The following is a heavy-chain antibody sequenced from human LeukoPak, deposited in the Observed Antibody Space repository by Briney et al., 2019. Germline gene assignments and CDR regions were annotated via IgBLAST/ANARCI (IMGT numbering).Heavy chain of an antibody. CDR1: GGSISSGDYY. CDR3: ARASHDSSGYYPDY. V-gene: IGHV4-30-4*01. Sequence: PSETLSLTCTVSGGSISSGDYYWSWIRQPPGKGLEWIGYIYYSGSTYYNPSPKSRVTISVDTSKNQFSLKLSSVTAADTAVYYCARASHDSSGYYPDYWGQGTLVTVSS. CDR2: IYYSGST. D-gene: IGHD3-22*01. J-gene: IGHJ4*02.